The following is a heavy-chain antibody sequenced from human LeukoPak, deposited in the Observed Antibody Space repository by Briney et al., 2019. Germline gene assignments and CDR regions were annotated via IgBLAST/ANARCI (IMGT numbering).Heavy chain of an antibody. CDR3: ARDPLTAMVTEGAYYYGMDV. Sequence: SVTVSCTASGGTFSSYAISWVRQAPGQGLEWMGGIIPIFGTANYAQKFQGRVTITADESTSTAYMELSSLRSEDTAVYYCARDPLTAMVTEGAYYYGMDVWGQGTTVTVSS. V-gene: IGHV1-69*13. D-gene: IGHD5-18*01. J-gene: IGHJ6*02. CDR2: IIPIFGTA. CDR1: GGTFSSYA.